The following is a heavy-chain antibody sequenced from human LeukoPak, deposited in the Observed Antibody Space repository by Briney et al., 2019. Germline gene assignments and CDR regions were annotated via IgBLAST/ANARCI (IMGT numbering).Heavy chain of an antibody. J-gene: IGHJ2*01. CDR3: ARPGYSYGSWYFDL. Sequence: PSETLSLTCTVSGGSISSYYWSWIRQPPGKGLEWLGYIYYSGSTNYNPSLKSRVTISVDTSKNQFSLKLSSVTAADTAVYYCARPGYSYGSWYFDLWGRGTLVTVSS. D-gene: IGHD5-18*01. CDR1: GGSISSYY. CDR2: IYYSGST. V-gene: IGHV4-59*08.